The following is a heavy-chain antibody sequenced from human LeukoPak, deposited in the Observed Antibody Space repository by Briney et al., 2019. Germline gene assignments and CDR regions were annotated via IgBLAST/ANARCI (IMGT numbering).Heavy chain of an antibody. CDR3: ARNVVSLNSNGFYYFDY. Sequence: SETLSLTCSVSGASISGSDYSWAWIRQPPGKGLEWIGTIDDSGSTYSNPSLKSRLTMSVDTSKNQFSLNLNSVDAADTALYYCARNVVSLNSNGFYYFDYWGQGSLLIVSS. D-gene: IGHD6-19*01. V-gene: IGHV4-39*01. CDR2: IDDSGST. CDR1: GASISGSDYS. J-gene: IGHJ4*02.